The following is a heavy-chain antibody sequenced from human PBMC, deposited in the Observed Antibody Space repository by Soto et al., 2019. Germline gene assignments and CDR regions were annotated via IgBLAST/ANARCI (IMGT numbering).Heavy chain of an antibody. D-gene: IGHD3-3*01. Sequence: ASVKVSCKASGYTFTSYAMHWVRQPPGQRLEGMGWINAGNGNPKYSQKFQGRVTITRDTPASTAYMELSSLRSAETAVYYCARSSGYSHYYYYGMDVWGQGTTVTVSS. J-gene: IGHJ6*02. CDR2: INAGNGNP. CDR3: ARSSGYSHYYYYGMDV. V-gene: IGHV1-3*01. CDR1: GYTFTSYA.